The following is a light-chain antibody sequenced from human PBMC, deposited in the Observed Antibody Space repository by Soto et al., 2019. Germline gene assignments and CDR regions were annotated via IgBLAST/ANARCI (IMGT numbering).Light chain of an antibody. CDR1: QSISSY. CDR2: AAS. Sequence: DIQMTQSPSSLSASVGDRVTITCRASQSISSYLNWYQQKPGKAPKLLIYAASSLQCGVPSRFSGSGSGTDFTLTISSLQPEDFATYYCQQSYSTPQTTFGQGTRLEIK. V-gene: IGKV1-39*01. J-gene: IGKJ5*01. CDR3: QQSYSTPQTT.